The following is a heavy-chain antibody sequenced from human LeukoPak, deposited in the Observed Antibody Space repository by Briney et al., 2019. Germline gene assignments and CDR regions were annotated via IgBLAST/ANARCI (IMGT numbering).Heavy chain of an antibody. CDR2: IYYSGST. Sequence: SQILSLTCTVSGGSISSGDYYWSWIRQPPGKGLEWIGYIYYSGSTYYNPSLKSRVTISVDTSKNQFSLKLSSVTAADTAVYYCARGVVVVPAATNNWFDPWGQGTLVTASS. J-gene: IGHJ5*02. V-gene: IGHV4-30-4*01. CDR1: GGSISSGDYY. CDR3: ARGVVVVPAATNNWFDP. D-gene: IGHD2-2*01.